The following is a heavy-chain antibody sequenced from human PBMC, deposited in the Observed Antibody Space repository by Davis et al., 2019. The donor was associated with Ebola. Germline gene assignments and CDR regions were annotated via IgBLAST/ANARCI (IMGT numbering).Heavy chain of an antibody. CDR2: INHSGST. CDR1: GGFISSYY. D-gene: IGHD4-17*01. J-gene: IGHJ4*02. CDR3: ARAVNGYGDYEVFGD. V-gene: IGHV4-34*01. Sequence: SETLSLTCTVSGGFISSYYWSWVRQPPGKGLEWIGEINHSGSTNYNPSLKSRVTISVDTSKNQFSLNLSSVTAADTAVYYCARAVNGYGDYEVFGDWGQGTLVTVSS.